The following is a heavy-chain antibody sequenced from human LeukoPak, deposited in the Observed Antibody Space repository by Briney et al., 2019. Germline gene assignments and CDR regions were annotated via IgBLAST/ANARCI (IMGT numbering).Heavy chain of an antibody. Sequence: GGTLRLSCSASGFVFSIYTMYWVRQAPGKGPEYVSTISGSGNGFSIYYADSVKGRFTISRDDSKSILYLQMNGLRSGDTAVYYCVKDFGRVRGTPDSWGQGTLVTVSS. CDR1: GFVFSIYT. V-gene: IGHV3-64D*06. CDR2: ISGSGNGFSI. CDR3: VKDFGRVRGTPDS. J-gene: IGHJ4*02. D-gene: IGHD3-16*01.